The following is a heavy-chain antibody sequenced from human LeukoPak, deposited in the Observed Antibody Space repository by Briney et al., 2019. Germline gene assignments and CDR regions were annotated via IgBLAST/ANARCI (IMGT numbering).Heavy chain of an antibody. Sequence: PGGSLRLSCAASGFTFSSYAMSWVRQAPGKGLEWVSAIRVSGGSTYYADSVKGRFTISRDNSKNTLYLQMNSLRAEDTAVYYCAKDETAAIWPASLDAFDIWGQGTMVTVSS. CDR1: GFTFSSYA. J-gene: IGHJ3*02. CDR2: IRVSGGST. CDR3: AKDETAAIWPASLDAFDI. D-gene: IGHD2-2*02. V-gene: IGHV3-23*01.